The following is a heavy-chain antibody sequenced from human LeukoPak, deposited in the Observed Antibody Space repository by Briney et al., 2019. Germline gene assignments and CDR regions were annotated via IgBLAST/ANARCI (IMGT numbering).Heavy chain of an antibody. CDR2: LKQDGKEK. Sequence: GGSLRLSCAASGFTFNNYWMNWVRQAPGKGLEWVAKLKQDGKEKNYVDSVKGRFTISRDNAKNSLYLQMNSLRVEDTAVYYCARERVTTTSFDYWGQGVLVTVSS. CDR3: ARERVTTTSFDY. D-gene: IGHD2/OR15-2a*01. CDR1: GFTFNNYW. V-gene: IGHV3-7*01. J-gene: IGHJ4*02.